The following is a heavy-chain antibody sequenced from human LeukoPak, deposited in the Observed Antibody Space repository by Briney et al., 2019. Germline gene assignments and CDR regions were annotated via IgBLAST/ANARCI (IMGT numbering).Heavy chain of an antibody. V-gene: IGHV4-61*02. Sequence: SETLSLTCTVSGGSISSGSYYWSWIRQPAGKGLEWIGRIYTSGSTNYNPSLKSRVTISVDTSKNQFSLKLSSVTAADTAVYYCARADLVGADAAFDYWGQGTLVTVSS. CDR1: GGSISSGSYY. CDR2: IYTSGST. CDR3: ARADLVGADAAFDY. J-gene: IGHJ4*02. D-gene: IGHD1-26*01.